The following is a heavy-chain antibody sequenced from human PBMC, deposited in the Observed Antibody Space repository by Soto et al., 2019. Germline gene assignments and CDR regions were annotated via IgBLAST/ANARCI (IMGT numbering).Heavy chain of an antibody. V-gene: IGHV3-30-3*01. CDR3: ATRAVAGTGGAFDI. Sequence: QVQLVESGGGVVQPGRSLRLSCAASGFTFSSYAMHWVRQAPGKGLEWVAVISYDGSNKYYADSVKGRFTISRDNSKNTLYLQMNSLRAEDTAVYYCATRAVAGTGGAFDIWGQGTMVTVSS. D-gene: IGHD6-19*01. CDR2: ISYDGSNK. CDR1: GFTFSSYA. J-gene: IGHJ3*02.